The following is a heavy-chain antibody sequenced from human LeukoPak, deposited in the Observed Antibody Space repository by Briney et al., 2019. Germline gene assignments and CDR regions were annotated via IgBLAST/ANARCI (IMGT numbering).Heavy chain of an antibody. CDR1: GFTFSSYA. J-gene: IGHJ6*03. CDR3: ARNPLGNTAMVTFGYYYYYMDV. CDR2: ISSSNNYI. Sequence: GGSLRLSCAASGFTFSSYAMNWVRQAPGKGLEWVSSISSSNNYIYYADSVKGRFTISRDNAKNSLYLQMNSLRAEDTAVYYCARNPLGNTAMVTFGYYYYYMDVWGKGTTVTVSS. D-gene: IGHD5-18*01. V-gene: IGHV3-21*01.